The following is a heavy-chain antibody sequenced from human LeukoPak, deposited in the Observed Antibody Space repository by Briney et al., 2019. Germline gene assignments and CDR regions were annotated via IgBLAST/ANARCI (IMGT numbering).Heavy chain of an antibody. V-gene: IGHV3-7*01. Sequence: GGSLRLSCAASGFTVSPHWMSWVRQAPGKGLEWVAMIKQDGSERYYVDSVKGRFTISRDNAKDSMYLQMNNLRAEDTAVYYCATLPDAFDIWGQGTMVTVSS. J-gene: IGHJ3*02. CDR1: GFTVSPHW. CDR3: ATLPDAFDI. CDR2: IKQDGSER.